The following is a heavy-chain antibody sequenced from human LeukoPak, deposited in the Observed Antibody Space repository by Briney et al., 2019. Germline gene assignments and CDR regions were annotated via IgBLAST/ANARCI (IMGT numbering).Heavy chain of an antibody. CDR3: ARSEIDLYYDTRGRYYYYGMDV. J-gene: IGHJ6*02. CDR1: GGSISSYY. V-gene: IGHV4-59*12. D-gene: IGHD3-22*01. Sequence: SETLSLTCTVSGGSISSYYWSWIRQPPGKGLEWIGYIYYSGSTYYNPSLKSRVTISVDMSKNQFSLKLNSVTAADTAVYYCARSEIDLYYDTRGRYYYYGMDVWGQGTTVTVSS. CDR2: IYYSGST.